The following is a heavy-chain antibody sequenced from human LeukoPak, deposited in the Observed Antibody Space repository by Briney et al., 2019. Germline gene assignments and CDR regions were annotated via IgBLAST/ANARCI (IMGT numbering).Heavy chain of an antibody. D-gene: IGHD5-24*01. J-gene: IGHJ4*02. CDR3: ATDQTMATSYYFDY. CDR2: ISGSGGST. V-gene: IGHV3-23*01. Sequence: PGGSLRLSCAASGFTFSSYAMSWVRQAPGKGLEWVSAISGSGGSTYYADSVKGRFTISRDNSKNTLSLQMNSLRAEDTAVYYCATDQTMATSYYFDYWGQGTLVTVSS. CDR1: GFTFSSYA.